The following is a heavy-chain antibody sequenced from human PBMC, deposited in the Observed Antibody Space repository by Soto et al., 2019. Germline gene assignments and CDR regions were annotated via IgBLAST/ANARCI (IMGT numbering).Heavy chain of an antibody. CDR2: ISYSGST. CDR3: ARADPDASVGY. V-gene: IGHV4-59*11. Sequence: SETLSLTCTVSGASMSSHYWAWLRQSPGKGLEWIGYISYSGSTYYNPSHKSRVTISADTSRNQFSLKLSAVISADTAVYYCARADPDASVGYWGQGTPVTVS. CDR1: GASMSSHY. D-gene: IGHD3-16*01. J-gene: IGHJ4*02.